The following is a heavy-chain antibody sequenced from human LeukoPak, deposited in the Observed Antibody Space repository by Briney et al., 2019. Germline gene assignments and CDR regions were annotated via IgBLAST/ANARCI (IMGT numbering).Heavy chain of an antibody. J-gene: IGHJ4*02. CDR2: ISSSSSYI. CDR1: GLTVSSNY. CDR3: AGDTAMAPRVDY. V-gene: IGHV3-21*01. Sequence: GGSLRLSCAASGLTVSSNYMSWVRQAPGKGREWLSSISSSSSYIYYADSVKGRFTISRDNAKNSLYLQMNSLRAEDTAVYYCAGDTAMAPRVDYWGQGTLVTVSS. D-gene: IGHD5-18*01.